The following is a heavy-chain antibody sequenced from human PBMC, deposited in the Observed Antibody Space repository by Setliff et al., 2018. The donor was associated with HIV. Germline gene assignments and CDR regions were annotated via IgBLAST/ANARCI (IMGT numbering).Heavy chain of an antibody. CDR2: IYYSGST. D-gene: IGHD3-9*01. Sequence: ETLSLTCTVSGGSFSSGQYYWSWIRQPPGKGLEWIGYIYYSGSTNYNPSLKSRVTLSVDTSKNQFSLKLSSVTAADTAVYYCAGARDDDILTGYYPHYFDYWGQGTLVTVSS. J-gene: IGHJ4*02. CDR3: AGARDDDILTGYYPHYFDY. V-gene: IGHV4-61*01. CDR1: GGSFSSGQYY.